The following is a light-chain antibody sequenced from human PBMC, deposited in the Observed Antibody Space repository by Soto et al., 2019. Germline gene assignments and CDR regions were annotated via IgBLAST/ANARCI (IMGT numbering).Light chain of an antibody. CDR2: DVS. V-gene: IGLV2-14*03. Sequence: QSVLTQPASVSGSPGQSIAISCTGTSSDVGGYKYVSWYQQHPGKAPKLMIYDVSNRPSGVSNRFSGSKSGNTASLTIAGLQAEDEADYYGSSYSGSSPLVVFGGGTKLTVL. J-gene: IGLJ2*01. CDR1: SSDVGGYKY. CDR3: SSYSGSSPLVV.